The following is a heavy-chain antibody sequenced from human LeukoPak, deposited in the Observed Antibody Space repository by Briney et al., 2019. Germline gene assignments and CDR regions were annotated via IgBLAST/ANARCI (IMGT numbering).Heavy chain of an antibody. J-gene: IGHJ4*02. CDR1: GFIFRNYA. CDR3: AKGSFGVVIINILDY. Sequence: PGGSLRLSCAASGFIFRNYAMSWVRQAPGKGLEWVSSISWNTGNIGYADSVKGRFTISRDNAKNFLYLQMNSLRTEDTALYYCAKGSFGVVIINILDYWGQGTLVTVSS. CDR2: ISWNTGNI. V-gene: IGHV3-9*01. D-gene: IGHD3-3*01.